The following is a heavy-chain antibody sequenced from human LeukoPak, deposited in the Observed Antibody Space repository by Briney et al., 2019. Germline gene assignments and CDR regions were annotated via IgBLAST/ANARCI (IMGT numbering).Heavy chain of an antibody. CDR1: GNSISSGDNY. J-gene: IGHJ4*02. CDR2: IYTSGST. Sequence: PSETLSLTSTVSGNSISSGDNYWSWIRQPAGKGLEWIGRIYTSGSTNYNPSLKSRVTISGDTSKNQFSLRLSSVTAADTAVYYCARSKDILTGYCFDYWGQGTLVTVSS. V-gene: IGHV4-61*02. D-gene: IGHD3-9*01. CDR3: ARSKDILTGYCFDY.